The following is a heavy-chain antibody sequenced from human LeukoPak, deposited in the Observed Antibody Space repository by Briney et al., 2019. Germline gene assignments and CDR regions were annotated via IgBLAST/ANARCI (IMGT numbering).Heavy chain of an antibody. Sequence: GASVKVSCKASGYTFTNNDINWVRQATGQGLEWMGWMNPNSGNTVYAQKFQGRITITRNPSISTTYMELNSLRAEDTAVYYCARGGYCSGGSCYVDYFDKWGQGTLVTVSS. D-gene: IGHD2-15*01. V-gene: IGHV1-8*03. J-gene: IGHJ4*02. CDR2: MNPNSGNT. CDR1: GYTFTNND. CDR3: ARGGYCSGGSCYVDYFDK.